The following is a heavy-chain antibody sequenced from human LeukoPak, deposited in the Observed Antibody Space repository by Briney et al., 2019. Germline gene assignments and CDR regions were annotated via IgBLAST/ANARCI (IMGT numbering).Heavy chain of an antibody. CDR3: VRDHGAPDY. CDR2: LSCDSNQI. D-gene: IGHD1-26*01. Sequence: GGSVTLSCAASGFTFSCHAMKWLPQAPGKGLVWISYLSCDSNQIFYAAPVKGRFTTSKDNAKDSLHLQMSSLRVEAMALYYCVRDHGAPDYWGQGTLLTASS. J-gene: IGHJ4*02. CDR1: GFTFSCHA. V-gene: IGHV3-48*01.